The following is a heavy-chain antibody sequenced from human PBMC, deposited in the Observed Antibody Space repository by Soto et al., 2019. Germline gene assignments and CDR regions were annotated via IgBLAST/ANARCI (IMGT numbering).Heavy chain of an antibody. Sequence: SETLSLTCTASGGSINSGGYYWTWIRQHPGKGLEWIGYIYNSGSTHYSPSLKSRVTISIDTSKNQLSLKLSSVTAADTAVYFCARDRTATNFYYYGMDVWGQGTTVTVSS. V-gene: IGHV4-31*03. CDR2: IYNSGST. J-gene: IGHJ6*02. D-gene: IGHD5-18*01. CDR3: ARDRTATNFYYYGMDV. CDR1: GGSINSGGYY.